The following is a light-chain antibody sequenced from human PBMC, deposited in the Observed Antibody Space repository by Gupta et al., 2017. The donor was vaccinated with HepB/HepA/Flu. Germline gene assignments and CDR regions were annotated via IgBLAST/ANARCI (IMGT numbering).Light chain of an antibody. CDR3: QSYDHSLNGNV. V-gene: IGLV1-40*01. CDR2: VNS. CDR1: ISNIGANYD. J-gene: IGLJ1*01. Sequence: QSVLTPPPSVSGAPGQRVTLSCTGSISNIGANYDVQWYQQLPGTAPKLLIYVNSDRPSGVPDRFSGSKSGSSASLAITGLQAEDEADYYCQSYDHSLNGNVFGTGTKVTVL.